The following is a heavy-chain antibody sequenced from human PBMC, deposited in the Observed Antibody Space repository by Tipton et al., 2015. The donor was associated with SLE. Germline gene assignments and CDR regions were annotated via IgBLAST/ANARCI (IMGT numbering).Heavy chain of an antibody. CDR3: AKDGARGGHHINHVDN. CDR1: GFTFTSSW. J-gene: IGHJ4*02. Sequence: SLRLSCAASGFTFTSSWMHWVRQAPGKWLVWVSCINSDGSTTNYADSVQGRFTISRDNAKNTLYLQMSSRRAEDTALYYCAKDGARGGHHINHVDNWGQGTLVSVSS. V-gene: IGHV3-74*01. D-gene: IGHD1-14*01. CDR2: INSDGSTT.